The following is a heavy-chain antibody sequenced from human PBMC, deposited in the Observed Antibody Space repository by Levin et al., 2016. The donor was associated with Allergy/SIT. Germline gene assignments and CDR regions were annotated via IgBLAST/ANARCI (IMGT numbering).Heavy chain of an antibody. CDR3: ARSPGYSSSWYPNYYYYYGMDV. CDR2: IYTSGST. V-gene: IGHV4-61*02. CDR1: GGSISSGSYY. D-gene: IGHD6-13*01. J-gene: IGHJ6*02. Sequence: SETLSLTCTVSGGSISSGSYYWSWIRQPAGKGLEWIGRIYTSGSTNYNPSLKSRVTISVDTSKNQFSLKLSSVTAADTAVYYCARSPGYSSSWYPNYYYYYGMDVWGQGTTVTVSS.